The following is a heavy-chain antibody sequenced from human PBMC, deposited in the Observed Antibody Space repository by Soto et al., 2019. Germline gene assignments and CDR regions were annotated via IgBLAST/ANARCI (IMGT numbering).Heavy chain of an antibody. CDR1: GFTFSSYA. CDR3: AKFRLLLWFGEYFDY. D-gene: IGHD3-10*01. V-gene: IGHV3-23*01. Sequence: GESLKISCAASGFTFSSYAMSWVRQAPGKGLEWVSAISGSGGSTYYADSVKGRFTISRDNSKNTLYLQMNSLRAEDTAVYYCAKFRLLLWFGEYFDYWGQGTLVTVSS. J-gene: IGHJ4*02. CDR2: ISGSGGST.